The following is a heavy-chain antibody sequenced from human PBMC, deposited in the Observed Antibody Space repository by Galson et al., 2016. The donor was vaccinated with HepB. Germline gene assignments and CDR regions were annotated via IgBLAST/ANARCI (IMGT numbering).Heavy chain of an antibody. V-gene: IGHV4-4*02. CDR1: GDSISEPHW. Sequence: SETLSLTCSVSGDSISEPHWWIWVRQPPGKGLEWIGQIYPSGRTNYSPSPRSRVTILVDKSKNQFFLNLSSVTAADTAVYYCAREWGGAGRYDSWGPGSLVTVSS. CDR3: AREWGGAGRYDS. J-gene: IGHJ5*01. D-gene: IGHD3-16*01. CDR2: IYPSGRT.